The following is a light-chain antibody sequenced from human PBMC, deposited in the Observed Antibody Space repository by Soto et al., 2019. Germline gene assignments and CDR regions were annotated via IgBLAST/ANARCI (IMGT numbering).Light chain of an antibody. CDR1: QSLRGRC. V-gene: IGKV3-20*01. Sequence: ESVLTQSPRTLSLSPWERAPLSCKASQSLRGRCIAWYQQKPGQAPRLLIYGASSRATGIPNRFSGSGSGTDFTLTISRLEPEDFAVYYCQHYGSSLSITFGQGTRLEMK. J-gene: IGKJ5*01. CDR2: GAS. CDR3: QHYGSSLSIT.